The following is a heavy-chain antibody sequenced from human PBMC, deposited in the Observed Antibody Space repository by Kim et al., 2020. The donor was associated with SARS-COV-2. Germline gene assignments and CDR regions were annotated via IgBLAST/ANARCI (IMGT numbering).Heavy chain of an antibody. CDR3: AKDYYDSGGYLVVRGVPWFDP. CDR1: GFTFSDYG. V-gene: IGHV3-30*18. D-gene: IGHD3-22*01. CDR2: ISFDGSYI. Sequence: GGSLRLSCAASGFTFSDYGMHWVRQATGKGLEWVAVISFDGSYIYYGDAVKGRFTISRDNSKKTLYLQMDSLRAEDTAVYYCAKDYYDSGGYLVVRGVPWFDPWGQGTLVTVSS. J-gene: IGHJ5*02.